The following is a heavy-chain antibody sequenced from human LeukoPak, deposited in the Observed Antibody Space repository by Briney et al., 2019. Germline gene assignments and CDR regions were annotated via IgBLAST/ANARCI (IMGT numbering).Heavy chain of an antibody. CDR2: IGGSGDKT. V-gene: IGHV3-23*01. D-gene: IGHD6-19*01. Sequence: GGSLRLSCAASGFTFNRNAISWVRQAPGKGPEWVSTIGGSGDKTFYADSVKGRFTISRDNSKNMVHLQMNSLTGEDTALYYCVRRGDASSGWGDHDFWGQGALVTVSS. CDR1: GFTFNRNA. CDR3: VRRGDASSGWGDHDF. J-gene: IGHJ4*02.